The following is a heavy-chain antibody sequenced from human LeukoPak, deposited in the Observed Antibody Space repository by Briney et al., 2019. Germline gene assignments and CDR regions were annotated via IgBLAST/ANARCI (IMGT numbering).Heavy chain of an antibody. V-gene: IGHV1-69*05. D-gene: IGHD6-6*01. Sequence: SVKVSCKASGGTFSSYAISWVRQAPGQGLEWMGRIIPIFGTANYAQKFQGRVTITTDESTSAAYMELSSLRSEDTAVYYCARDDIAASLSSYWGQGTLVTVSS. J-gene: IGHJ4*02. CDR2: IIPIFGTA. CDR3: ARDDIAASLSSY. CDR1: GGTFSSYA.